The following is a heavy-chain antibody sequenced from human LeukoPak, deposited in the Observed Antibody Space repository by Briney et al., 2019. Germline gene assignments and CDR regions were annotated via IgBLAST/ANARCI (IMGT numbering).Heavy chain of an antibody. Sequence: GASVKVSCKASGYTFTGYYMHWVRQAPGQGLEWMGWINPNSGGTNYAQKFQGRVTMTRDTSTSTAYMDLRSLRSDDTALYYCATSITMVRGVIISGDWFDPWGQGTLVTVSS. J-gene: IGHJ5*02. V-gene: IGHV1-2*02. CDR3: ATSITMVRGVIISGDWFDP. CDR2: INPNSGGT. CDR1: GYTFTGYY. D-gene: IGHD3-10*01.